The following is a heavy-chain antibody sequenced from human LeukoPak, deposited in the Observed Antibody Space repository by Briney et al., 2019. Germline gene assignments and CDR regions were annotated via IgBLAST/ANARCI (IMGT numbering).Heavy chain of an antibody. CDR3: ARGYYGSGSSSEFYYYYYMDV. D-gene: IGHD3-10*01. CDR2: ISSSGSTI. V-gene: IGHV3-48*04. J-gene: IGHJ6*03. Sequence: PGGSLRLSCAASGFTFSSYWMHWVRQAPGKGLEWVSYISSSGSTIYYADSVKGRFTISRDNAKNSLYLQMNSLGAEDTALYYCARGYYGSGSSSEFYYYYYMDVWGKGTTVTVSS. CDR1: GFTFSSYW.